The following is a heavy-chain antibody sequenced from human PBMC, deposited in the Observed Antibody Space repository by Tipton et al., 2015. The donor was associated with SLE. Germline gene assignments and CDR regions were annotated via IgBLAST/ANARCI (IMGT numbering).Heavy chain of an antibody. CDR2: ISGDGGST. D-gene: IGHD6-19*01. V-gene: IGHV3-43*02. J-gene: IGHJ1*01. Sequence: SLRLSCAASGFTFDDYAMHWVRQAPGKGLEWVSLISGDGGSTYYADSVKGRFTISRDSSKNSLYLQINSLRTEDTALYYCAKDEEQWLVGYFQHWGQGTLVTVSS. CDR3: AKDEEQWLVGYFQH. CDR1: GFTFDDYA.